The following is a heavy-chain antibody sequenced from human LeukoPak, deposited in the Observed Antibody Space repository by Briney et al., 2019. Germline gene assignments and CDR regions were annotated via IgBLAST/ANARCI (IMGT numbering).Heavy chain of an antibody. Sequence: SETLSLTCAVYGGSLSDYYWSWIRQSPGKGLEWIGEISHRGRTYYNLSLKSRVTISVDTSKNQFSLKLTSVTAADTAVYYCASSGYIDYWGQGTLVTVSS. V-gene: IGHV4-34*01. J-gene: IGHJ4*02. CDR2: ISHRGRT. CDR3: ASSGYIDY. CDR1: GGSLSDYY. D-gene: IGHD6-19*01.